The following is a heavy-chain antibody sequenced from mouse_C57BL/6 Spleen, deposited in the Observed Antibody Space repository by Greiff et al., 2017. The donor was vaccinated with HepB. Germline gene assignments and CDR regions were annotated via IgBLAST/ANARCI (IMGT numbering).Heavy chain of an antibody. CDR1: GYTFTSYW. CDR3: ARRGKTVEY. CDR2: IDPSDSYT. V-gene: IGHV1-50*01. Sequence: VQLQQPGAELVKPGASVKLSCKASGYTFTSYWMQWVKQRPGQGLEWIGEIDPSDSYTNYNQKFKGKATLTVDTSSSTAYMQLSSLTSEDSAVYYCARRGKTVEYRGQGTTLTVSS. J-gene: IGHJ2*01.